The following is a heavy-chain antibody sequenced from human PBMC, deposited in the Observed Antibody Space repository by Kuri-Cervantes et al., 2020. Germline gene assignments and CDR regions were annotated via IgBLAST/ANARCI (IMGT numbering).Heavy chain of an antibody. CDR3: ARISSSWYLYYGMDV. CDR2: IYYSGST. CDR1: GGSFSGYY. D-gene: IGHD6-13*01. Sequence: GSLRLSCAVYGGSFSGYYWSWIRQPPGKGLEWIGYIYYSGSTNYNPSLKSRVTISVDTSKNQFSLKLSSVTAADTAAYYCARISSSWYLYYGMDVWGQGTTVTVSS. J-gene: IGHJ6*02. V-gene: IGHV4-59*01.